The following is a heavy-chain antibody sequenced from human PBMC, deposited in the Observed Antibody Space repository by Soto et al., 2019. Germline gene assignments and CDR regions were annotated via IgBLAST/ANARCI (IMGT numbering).Heavy chain of an antibody. Sequence: EVQLLESGGGLVRPGGSLRRSCAASGVTFSSYAMTWVRQAPGKGLEWVSGVSGTGGSAYYADSVTGRFTISSDTSTNTLYLHMNSLGAEDTAVYYWARGSAYSDYDLEYLGQGTLVTVSS. V-gene: IGHV3-23*01. J-gene: IGHJ4*02. CDR1: GVTFSSYA. D-gene: IGHD4-17*01. CDR2: VSGTGGSA. CDR3: ARGSAYSDYDLEY.